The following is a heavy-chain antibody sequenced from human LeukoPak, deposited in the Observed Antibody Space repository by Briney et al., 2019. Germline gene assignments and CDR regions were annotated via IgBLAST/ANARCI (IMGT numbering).Heavy chain of an antibody. CDR2: IYHSGST. J-gene: IGHJ4*02. CDR1: GGSISSSNW. Sequence: SETLSLTCAVSGGSISSSNWWSWVRQPPGKGLEWIGEIYHSGSTNYNPSLKSRVTISVDKSKNQFSLKLSSVTAADTAVYYCARMDYDFWSGYSGLDYWGQGTLVTVSS. CDR3: ARMDYDFWSGYSGLDY. D-gene: IGHD3-3*01. V-gene: IGHV4-4*02.